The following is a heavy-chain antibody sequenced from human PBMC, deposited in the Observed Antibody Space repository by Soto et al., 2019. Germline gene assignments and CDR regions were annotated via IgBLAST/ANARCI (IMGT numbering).Heavy chain of an antibody. Sequence: HLQLQESGPRLVQPSETLSLTCAVSGVPITTRGYSWSWIRQPPGKGLEWIGYIYPSGTIFYNPSLNSRVTNSMDTSRNQFSLRLNSVTAADTAVYYCATYNAFAKYYLDYWGRGTLVTVSS. D-gene: IGHD1-1*01. J-gene: IGHJ4*02. CDR2: IYPSGTI. V-gene: IGHV4-30-2*01. CDR3: ATYNAFAKYYLDY. CDR1: GVPITTRGYS.